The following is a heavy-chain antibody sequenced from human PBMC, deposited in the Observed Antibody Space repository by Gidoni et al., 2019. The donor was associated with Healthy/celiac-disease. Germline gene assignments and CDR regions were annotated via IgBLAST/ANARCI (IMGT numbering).Heavy chain of an antibody. CDR2: IIPICGTA. CDR3: ARNGRCSSTSCYTNYYYYMDV. Sequence: QVQLVQSGAEVKKPGSSVKVSCKASGGTFSSYAISWVRQAPGQGLEWMGGIIPICGTANYAQKFQGRVTITADESTSTAYMELSSLRSEDTAVYYCARNGRCSSTSCYTNYYYYMDVWGKGTTVTVSS. V-gene: IGHV1-69*01. J-gene: IGHJ6*03. CDR1: GGTFSSYA. D-gene: IGHD2-2*02.